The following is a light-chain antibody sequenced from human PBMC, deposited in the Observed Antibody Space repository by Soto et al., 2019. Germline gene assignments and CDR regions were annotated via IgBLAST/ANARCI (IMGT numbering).Light chain of an antibody. CDR1: SSNIGAGYD. CDR2: GNT. CDR3: QSYDSSLSGPVV. Sequence: QSVLTQPPSVSGAPGQRVTISCAGSSSNIGAGYDVHWYQQLPGTAPKVLIHGNTNRPSGVPDRFSGSKSGTSASLAITGLQAEDEADYYCQSYDSSLSGPVVFGTGTKVTVL. V-gene: IGLV1-40*01. J-gene: IGLJ1*01.